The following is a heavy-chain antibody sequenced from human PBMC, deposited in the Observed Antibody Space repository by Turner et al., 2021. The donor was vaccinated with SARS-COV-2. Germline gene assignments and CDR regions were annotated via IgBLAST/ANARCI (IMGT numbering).Heavy chain of an antibody. CDR1: GFTFSSYS. V-gene: IGHV3-48*01. D-gene: IGHD1-26*01. CDR3: ASIGGGLFDY. Sequence: EVQLVESGGGLVQPGGSLRPSCAASGFTFSSYSMNWVRQAPGKGLEWVSYISSSSSSIYYADSVKGRFTISRDNAKNSLYLQMNSLRAEDTAVYYCASIGGGLFDYWGQGTLVTVSS. J-gene: IGHJ4*02. CDR2: ISSSSSSI.